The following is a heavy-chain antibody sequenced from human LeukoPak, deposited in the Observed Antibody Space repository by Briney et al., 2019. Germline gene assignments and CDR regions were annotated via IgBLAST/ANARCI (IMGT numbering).Heavy chain of an antibody. V-gene: IGHV1-46*01. D-gene: IGHD2-21*01. CDR1: GYTFTSYY. J-gene: IGHJ4*02. CDR2: INPSGGST. CDR3: ARKAKTGGAFDY. Sequence: GASVKVSCKASGYTFTSYYMHWVRHAPGQGLEWMGIINPSGGSTSYAQKFQGRVTMTRDMSTSTVYMELSSLRSEDTAVYYCARKAKTGGAFDYWGQGTLVTVSS.